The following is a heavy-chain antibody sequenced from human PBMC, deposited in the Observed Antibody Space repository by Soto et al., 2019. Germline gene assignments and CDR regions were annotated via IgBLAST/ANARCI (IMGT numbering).Heavy chain of an antibody. CDR1: GYTFTSYA. CDR2: INAGNGNT. CDR3: AGEDRFLEWYAFDI. Sequence: QVQLVQSGAEVKKPGASVKVSCKASGYTFTSYAMHWVRQAPGQRLEWMGWINAGNGNTKYSQKFQGRVTITRDTSANTAYMELSSLRSEDKAVYYCAGEDRFLEWYAFDIWGQGTMVTVSS. D-gene: IGHD3-3*01. J-gene: IGHJ3*02. V-gene: IGHV1-3*01.